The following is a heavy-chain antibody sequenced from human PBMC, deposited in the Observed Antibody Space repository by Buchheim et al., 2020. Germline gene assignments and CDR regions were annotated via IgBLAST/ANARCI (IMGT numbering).Heavy chain of an antibody. CDR3: ARAPRYCSGGGCYTWFDP. CDR1: GYIFTSNT. Sequence: QVQLVQSGAEVKKPGASVKATCKASGYIFTSNTIHWVRQAPGQRLEWMGWINAGNGNTKYSQKFQGRVAITRDTSASAAYMELSSLRSEDTAVYYCARAPRYCSGGGCYTWFDPWGQGTL. D-gene: IGHD2-15*01. V-gene: IGHV1-3*01. CDR2: INAGNGNT. J-gene: IGHJ5*02.